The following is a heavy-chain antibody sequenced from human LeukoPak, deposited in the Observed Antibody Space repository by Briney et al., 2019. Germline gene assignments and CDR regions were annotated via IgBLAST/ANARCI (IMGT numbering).Heavy chain of an antibody. CDR2: IDTDGSSA. J-gene: IGHJ4*02. CDR3: ASALTTVTPHFHC. CDR1: GFTFSSYW. Sequence: GGSLRLSYAASGFTFSSYWMHWVRQPPGKGLVWVSRIDTDGSSATYADSVKGRFTISRDNAKNTVYLQMNSLRVEDTGVYYCASALTTVTPHFHCWGQGTLVTVSS. D-gene: IGHD4-17*01. V-gene: IGHV3-74*01.